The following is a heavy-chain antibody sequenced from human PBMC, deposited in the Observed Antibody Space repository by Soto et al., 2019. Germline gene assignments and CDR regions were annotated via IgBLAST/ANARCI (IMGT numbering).Heavy chain of an antibody. CDR3: ARVRRYFDWLSPSWLDP. D-gene: IGHD3-9*01. J-gene: IGHJ5*02. V-gene: IGHV4-34*01. Sequence: PSETLSLTCAPCARSFSCYYWSWIRQPPEKGPEWIGEINHSGSTNYNPSLKSRVTLSLDTSKNQYSLILSSVTAADTPVSYCARVRRYFDWLSPSWLDPWRQGTLVTVCS. CDR1: ARSFSCYY. CDR2: INHSGST.